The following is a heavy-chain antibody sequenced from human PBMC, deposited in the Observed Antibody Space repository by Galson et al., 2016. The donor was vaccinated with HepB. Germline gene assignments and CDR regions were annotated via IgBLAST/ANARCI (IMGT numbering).Heavy chain of an antibody. V-gene: IGHV3-23*01. J-gene: IGHJ4*02. D-gene: IGHD4/OR15-4a*01. CDR1: GFFFSGRA. CDR3: ARDDYSGGRGSPDY. CDR2: INRYGATT. Sequence: SLRLSCAASGFFFSGRAMSWVRQAPGKGLEWVSGINRYGATTGYAASVKGRFTISRDNSNNTLYLQMNSLRTEDTAVYYCARDDYSGGRGSPDYWGQGTLVTVPS.